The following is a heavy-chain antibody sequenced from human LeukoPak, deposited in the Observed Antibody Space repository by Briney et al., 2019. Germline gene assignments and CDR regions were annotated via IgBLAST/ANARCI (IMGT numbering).Heavy chain of an antibody. CDR2: INHSGST. Sequence: PSGTLSLTCAVSGGSISSSNWWSWVRQPPGKGLEWIGEINHSGSTNYNPSLKSRVTISVDTSKNQFSLKLSSVTAADTAVYYCARGRSHPKGYSYGSASPYYYYGMDVWGQGTTVTVSS. CDR1: GGSISSSNW. CDR3: ARGRSHPKGYSYGSASPYYYYGMDV. J-gene: IGHJ6*02. V-gene: IGHV4-4*02. D-gene: IGHD5-18*01.